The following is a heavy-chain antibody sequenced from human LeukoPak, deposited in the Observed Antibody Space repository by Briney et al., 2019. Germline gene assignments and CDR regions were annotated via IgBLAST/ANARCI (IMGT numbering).Heavy chain of an antibody. CDR2: IKEDGSEK. CDR1: GFTFSTYW. D-gene: IGHD1-20*01. V-gene: IGHV3-7*01. CDR3: ARGLTVKDY. Sequence: GGSLRLSCAASGFTFSTYWMMWSRQAPGKGLEWVANIKEDGSEKYYADSVKGRFTISRDGAKNSLYLQMNSLRAEDTAVYYCARGLTVKDYWGQGTLVTVSS. J-gene: IGHJ4*02.